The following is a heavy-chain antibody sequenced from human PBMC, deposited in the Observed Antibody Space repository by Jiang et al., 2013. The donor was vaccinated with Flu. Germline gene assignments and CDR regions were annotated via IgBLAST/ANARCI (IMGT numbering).Heavy chain of an antibody. D-gene: IGHD6-13*01. Sequence: TVSGGSMGTYYWSWIRQPAAKGLEWIGRIYSSGSTNYNPSLKGRITMSIDTSKNQFSLKLSSVTAADTAVYYCARGVQPDRYFDYWGQGTLVTVSS. CDR2: IYSSGST. J-gene: IGHJ4*02. CDR1: GGSMGTYY. CDR3: ARGVQPDRYFDY. V-gene: IGHV4-4*07.